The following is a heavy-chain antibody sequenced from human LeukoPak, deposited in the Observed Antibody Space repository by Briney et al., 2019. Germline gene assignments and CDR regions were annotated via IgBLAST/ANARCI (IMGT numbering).Heavy chain of an antibody. J-gene: IGHJ4*02. Sequence: SETLSLTCTVSGGSVSSGSYYWSWIRQPPGKGLEWIGYIYYSGSTNHNPSLKSRVTISVDTSKNQFSLKLSSVTAADTAVYYCARDEGSGEGYFDYWGQGTLVTVSS. V-gene: IGHV4-61*01. CDR3: ARDEGSGEGYFDY. CDR2: IYYSGST. CDR1: GGSVSSGSYY. D-gene: IGHD3-10*01.